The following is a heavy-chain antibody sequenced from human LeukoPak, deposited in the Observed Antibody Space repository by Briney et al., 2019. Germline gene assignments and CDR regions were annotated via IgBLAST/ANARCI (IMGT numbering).Heavy chain of an antibody. CDR3: ARAPYTSGRVAFDI. D-gene: IGHD3-10*01. Sequence: GGSPRLSCAASGFTFSRYSMNWVRQAPGKGLEWVSHIGYSGGDIYYADSVKGRFTISRDNAKNSLYLQMDSLRGEDTAVYYCARAPYTSGRVAFDIWGLWTMVTVSS. J-gene: IGHJ3*02. CDR2: IGYSGGDI. CDR1: GFTFSRYS. V-gene: IGHV3-21*05.